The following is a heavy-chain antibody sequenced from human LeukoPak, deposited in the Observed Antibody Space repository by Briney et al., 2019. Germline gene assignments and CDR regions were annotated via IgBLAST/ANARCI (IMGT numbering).Heavy chain of an antibody. D-gene: IGHD6-13*01. V-gene: IGHV3-23*01. CDR3: AKVPVWQQLVDY. CDR1: GFSFSSYA. J-gene: IGHJ4*02. Sequence: GGSLRLSCEASGFSFSSYAMSWVRQGPGKGLEWVSGITASGDTYYADSLKGRFTISSDNSRNTLYLQMNSLRADDTALYYCAKVPVWQQLVDYWGQGTLVTVSS. CDR2: ITASGDT.